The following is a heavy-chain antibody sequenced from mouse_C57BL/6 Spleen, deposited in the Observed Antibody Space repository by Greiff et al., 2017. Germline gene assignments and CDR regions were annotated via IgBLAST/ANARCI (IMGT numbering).Heavy chain of an antibody. CDR1: GFSLTSYG. V-gene: IGHV2-6*03. J-gene: IGHJ2*01. D-gene: IGHD2-12*01. CDR3: ARAAYYKGGNYFDY. Sequence: VKLQESGPGLVAPSQSLSITCTVSGFSLTSYGVHWVRQPPGKGLEWLVVIWSDGSTSYNSALKSRLSISKDNSKSQVFLKMNSLQTDDTAMYYCARAAYYKGGNYFDYWGQGTTLTVSS. CDR2: IWSDGST.